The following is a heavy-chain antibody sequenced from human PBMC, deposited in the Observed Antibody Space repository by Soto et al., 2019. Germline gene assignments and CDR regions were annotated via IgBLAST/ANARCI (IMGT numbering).Heavy chain of an antibody. Sequence: WSLRLSCEGSGFTFSAYAMNWVRQAPGKGLEWVSYISSRSDTLYYADSVKGRFTISRDNAKNSVYLQVNNLRDEDTAVYYCARDWDIVILSVPIPNYNYGMDVWGQGTTVTVYS. CDR2: ISSRSDTL. CDR3: ARDWDIVILSVPIPNYNYGMDV. D-gene: IGHD2-15*01. J-gene: IGHJ6*02. CDR1: GFTFSAYA. V-gene: IGHV3-48*02.